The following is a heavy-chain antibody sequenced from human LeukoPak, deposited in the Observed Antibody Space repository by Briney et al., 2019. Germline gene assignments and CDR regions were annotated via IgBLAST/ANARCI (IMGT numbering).Heavy chain of an antibody. V-gene: IGHV3-66*01. CDR3: ARGFRSVTTWGYFDY. D-gene: IGHD4-17*01. CDR1: GFTVSTNY. Sequence: GGSLRLSCAASGFTVSTNYMSWVRQAPGKGLEWVSLIYSGGGTYYADSVKGRFTISRDNSRNTLSLQMNSLRVDNTAVYYCARGFRSVTTWGYFDYWGQGALVTVSS. CDR2: IYSGGGT. J-gene: IGHJ4*02.